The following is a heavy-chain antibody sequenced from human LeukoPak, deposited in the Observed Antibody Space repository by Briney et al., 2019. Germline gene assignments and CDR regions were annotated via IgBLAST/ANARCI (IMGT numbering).Heavy chain of an antibody. CDR1: GFTFSSYG. CDR2: ISYDGSNK. J-gene: IGHJ4*02. D-gene: IGHD3-22*01. CDR3: AKSYPIIAERVITPPFYY. Sequence: GRSLRLSCAASGFTFSSYGMHWVRQAPGKGLEWVSVISYDGSNKYYADSVKGRFTISRDNSKNTLYLQMNSLRAEDTAVYYYAKSYPIIAERVITPPFYYWGQGTLVTVSS. V-gene: IGHV3-30*18.